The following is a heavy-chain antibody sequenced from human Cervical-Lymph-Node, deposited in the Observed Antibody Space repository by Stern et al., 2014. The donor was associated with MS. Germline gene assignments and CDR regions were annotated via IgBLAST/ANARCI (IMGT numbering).Heavy chain of an antibody. V-gene: IGHV1-69*01. CDR3: ARDHDY. J-gene: IGHJ4*02. CDR2: TLPISGTA. Sequence: QVQLVQSGAEVKKPGSSVKVSCKSSGGTFRSYAISWVRQAPGQGLGRMGRTLPISGTANYAQKVQGRVTVTADESTSTAYMELSSLRSEDTAVYYCARDHDYWGQGTLVTVSS. CDR1: GGTFRSYA.